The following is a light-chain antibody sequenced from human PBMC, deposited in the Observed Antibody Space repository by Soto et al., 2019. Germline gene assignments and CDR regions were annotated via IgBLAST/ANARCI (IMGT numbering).Light chain of an antibody. CDR2: WAS. CDR3: QQYYSTPLYT. CDR1: QSVLYSSNTKNY. V-gene: IGKV4-1*01. J-gene: IGKJ2*01. Sequence: DIVMTQSPDSLAVSLGERATINCKSSQSVLYSSNTKNYLAWYQQKPGQPPKLLIYWASTRESGVPDRFSGSWSVTDFTLTISSLQAEDVAVYYCQQYYSTPLYTFGQGTQLEIK.